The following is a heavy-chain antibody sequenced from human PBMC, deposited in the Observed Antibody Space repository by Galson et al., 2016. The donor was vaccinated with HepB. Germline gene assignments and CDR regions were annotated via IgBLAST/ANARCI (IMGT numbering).Heavy chain of an antibody. CDR3: ARGLVGSGMDV. Sequence: SLRLSCAASGLTYSSLAMSWVRQAPGKGLEWVSGINWSGDSTAYAGSVKGRFTMYRDDARNSLYLQMSSLRVEDTALYQCARGLVGSGMDVWGQGTTVTVSS. CDR1: GLTYSSLA. D-gene: IGHD3-10*01. J-gene: IGHJ6*02. CDR2: INWSGDST. V-gene: IGHV3-20*01.